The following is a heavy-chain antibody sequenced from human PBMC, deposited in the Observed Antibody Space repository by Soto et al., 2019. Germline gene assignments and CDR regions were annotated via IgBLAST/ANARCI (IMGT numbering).Heavy chain of an antibody. J-gene: IGHJ4*02. D-gene: IGHD6-13*01. Sequence: EASVKVSCKASGYTFTSYAMHWVRQAPGQRLEWMGWINAGNGNTKYSQKFQGRVTITRDTSASTAYMELSSLRSEDTAVYYCASVGIAAAGNFDYWGQGTLVTVSS. CDR3: ASVGIAAAGNFDY. CDR2: INAGNGNT. V-gene: IGHV1-3*01. CDR1: GYTFTSYA.